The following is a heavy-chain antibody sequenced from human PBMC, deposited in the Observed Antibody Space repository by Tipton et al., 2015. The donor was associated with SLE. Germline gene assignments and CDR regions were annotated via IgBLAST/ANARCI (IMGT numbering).Heavy chain of an antibody. CDR2: IYTSGST. CDR3: ARDQSSGWLNLDY. CDR1: GGSISSGSYY. J-gene: IGHJ4*02. Sequence: TLSLTCTVSGGSISSGSYYWSWIRQPAGKGLEWIGYIYTSGSTNYNPSLKSRVTISVDTSKNQFSLKLSSVTAADTAVYYCARDQSSGWLNLDYWGQGTLVTVSS. D-gene: IGHD6-19*01. V-gene: IGHV4-61*09.